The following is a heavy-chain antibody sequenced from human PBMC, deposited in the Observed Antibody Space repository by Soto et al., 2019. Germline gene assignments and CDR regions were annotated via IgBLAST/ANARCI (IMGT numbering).Heavy chain of an antibody. D-gene: IGHD5-18*01. CDR3: ARHQGYSYGPYYMDV. CDR2: IYYSGST. Sequence: SETLSLTCTVSGGSISSYYWSWIRQPPGKGLEWIGYIYYSGSTNYNPSLKSRVTISVDTSKNQFSLKLSSVTAADTAVYYCARHQGYSYGPYYMDVWGKGTTVTVSS. J-gene: IGHJ6*03. V-gene: IGHV4-59*08. CDR1: GGSISSYY.